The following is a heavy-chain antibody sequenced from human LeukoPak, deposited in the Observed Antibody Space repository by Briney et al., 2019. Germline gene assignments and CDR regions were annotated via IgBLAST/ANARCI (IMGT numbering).Heavy chain of an antibody. CDR2: IIPILGIA. Sequence: SVKVSCKASGGTFSSYAISWVRQAPGRGLEWMGRIIPILGIANYAQKFQGRVTITADKSTSTAYMELSSLRSEDTAVYYCARLEPGGDVLRYFDWLLVADAFDIWGQGTMVTVSS. V-gene: IGHV1-69*04. CDR3: ARLEPGGDVLRYFDWLLVADAFDI. D-gene: IGHD3-9*01. CDR1: GGTFSSYA. J-gene: IGHJ3*02.